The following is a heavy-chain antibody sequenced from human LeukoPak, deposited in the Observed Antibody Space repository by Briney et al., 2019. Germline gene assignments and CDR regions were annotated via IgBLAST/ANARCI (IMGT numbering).Heavy chain of an antibody. D-gene: IGHD6-13*01. CDR3: ARSIPYGTTWYGRSDY. V-gene: IGHV3-7*03. CDR2: IKPDGTTK. J-gene: IGHJ4*02. Sequence: GGSLRLSCATSGFPFSSYSMTWVRQAPGKGLEWVANIKPDGTTKFYVDSVKGRFTISRDNALNSLYLQMNSLRAEDTAIYYCARSIPYGTTWYGRSDYWGQGTLVTVSS. CDR1: GFPFSSYS.